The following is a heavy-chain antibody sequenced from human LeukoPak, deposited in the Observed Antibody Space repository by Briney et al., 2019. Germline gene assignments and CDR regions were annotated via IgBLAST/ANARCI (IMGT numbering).Heavy chain of an antibody. J-gene: IGHJ4*02. CDR2: IWYDGSNK. V-gene: IGHV3-33*01. D-gene: IGHD6-13*01. CDR3: ASIIGRSSNEDY. Sequence: SGGSLRLSCAASGFTFSSYGMHWVRQAPGKGLEWVAVIWYDGSNKYYADSVKGRFTISRDNSKNTLYLQMNSLRAEDTAVYYCASIIGRSSNEDYWGQGTPVTVSS. CDR1: GFTFSSYG.